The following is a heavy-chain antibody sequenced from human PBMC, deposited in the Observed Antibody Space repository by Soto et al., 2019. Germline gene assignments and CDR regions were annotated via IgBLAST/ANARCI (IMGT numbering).Heavy chain of an antibody. CDR3: ARIRSDSSGYCGLDY. V-gene: IGHV2-70*01. J-gene: IGHJ4*02. Sequence: SGPTLVNPTQTLTLTCTFSGFSLSTSGMCVSWIRQPPGKALEWLALIDWDDDKYYSTSLKTRLTISKDTSKNQVVLTMTNMDPVDTATYYCARIRSDSSGYCGLDYWGQGTLVTVSS. D-gene: IGHD3-22*01. CDR2: IDWDDDK. CDR1: GFSLSTSGMC.